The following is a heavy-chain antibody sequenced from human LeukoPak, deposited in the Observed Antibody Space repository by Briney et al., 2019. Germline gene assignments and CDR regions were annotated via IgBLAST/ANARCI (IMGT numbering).Heavy chain of an antibody. Sequence: MASGTLSLTCRVSGDSISSSSWWNWFRHSPGKGLEWIGEIFHGGKLNYNPSLKSRVTISLDKSRNQFSLELNSVTAADTAIYYCARDRDFGKKWAFDYWGQGILVTVSS. V-gene: IGHV4-4*02. CDR3: ARDRDFGKKWAFDY. D-gene: IGHD1-26*01. CDR2: IFHGGKL. CDR1: GDSISSSSW. J-gene: IGHJ4*02.